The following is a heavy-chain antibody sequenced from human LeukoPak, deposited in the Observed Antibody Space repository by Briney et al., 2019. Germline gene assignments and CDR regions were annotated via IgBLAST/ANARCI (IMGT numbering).Heavy chain of an antibody. Sequence: ASVKVSCKASGYTFTSYDINWVRQATGQGLEWMGWMNPNSGNTGCAQKFQGRVTMTRNTSISTAYMELSSLRSEDTAVYYCARVVITMVRGVIIVGYFDYWGQGTLVTVSS. CDR2: MNPNSGNT. CDR1: GYTFTSYD. D-gene: IGHD3-10*01. V-gene: IGHV1-8*01. J-gene: IGHJ4*02. CDR3: ARVVITMVRGVIIVGYFDY.